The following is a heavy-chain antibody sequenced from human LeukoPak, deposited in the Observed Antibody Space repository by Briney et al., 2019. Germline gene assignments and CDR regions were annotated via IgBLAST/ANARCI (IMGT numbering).Heavy chain of an antibody. D-gene: IGHD6-13*01. Sequence: PSETLSLTCTVSGGSISSYYWSWIRQPAGKGLEWIGRIYTSGSTNYNPSLKGRVTMSVDTSKNQFSLKLSSVTAADTAVYYCARESGSGIAAADPYYYYYYMDVWGKGTTVTVSS. J-gene: IGHJ6*03. CDR3: ARESGSGIAAADPYYYYYYMDV. CDR1: GGSISSYY. V-gene: IGHV4-4*07. CDR2: IYTSGST.